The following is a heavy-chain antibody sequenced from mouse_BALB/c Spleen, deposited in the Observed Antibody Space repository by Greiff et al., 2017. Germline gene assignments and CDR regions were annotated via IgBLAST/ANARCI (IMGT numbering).Heavy chain of an antibody. V-gene: IGHV1-4*01. Sequence: VQLQQSGAELARPGASVTMSCKASGYTFTSYTMHWVKQRPGQGLEWIGYINPSSGCTNYNQKFKDKATLTADKSSSTAYMQLSSLTSEDSAVYYCAREETYYVDAMDYWGQGTSVTVSS. CDR1: GYTFTSYT. CDR3: AREETYYVDAMDY. J-gene: IGHJ4*01. CDR2: INPSSGCT. D-gene: IGHD2-10*01.